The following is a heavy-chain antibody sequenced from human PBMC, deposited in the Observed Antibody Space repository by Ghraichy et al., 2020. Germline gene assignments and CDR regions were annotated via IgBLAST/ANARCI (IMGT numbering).Heavy chain of an antibody. CDR1: GYTFTGYY. J-gene: IGHJ5*02. CDR2: INPNSGGT. Sequence: ASVKVSCKASGYTFTGYYMHWVRQAPGQGLEWMGWINPNSGGTNYAQKFQGWVTMTRDTSISTAYMELSRLRSDDTAVYYCARGGSIVVVPAANVSWFDPWGQGTLVTVSS. V-gene: IGHV1-2*04. CDR3: ARGGSIVVVPAANVSWFDP. D-gene: IGHD2-2*01.